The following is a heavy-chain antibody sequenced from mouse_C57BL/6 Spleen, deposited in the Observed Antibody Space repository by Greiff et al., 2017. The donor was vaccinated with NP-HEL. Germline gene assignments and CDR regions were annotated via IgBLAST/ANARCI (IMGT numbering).Heavy chain of an antibody. J-gene: IGHJ3*01. Sequence: QVQLQQPGAELVMPGASVKLSCKASGYTFTSYWMHWVKQRPGQGLEWIGEIDPSDSYTNYNQKVKGKSTLTVDKSSSTAYMQLSSLTSEDSAVYYCARSDAYWGQGTLVTVSA. CDR2: IDPSDSYT. CDR1: GYTFTSYW. V-gene: IGHV1-69*01. CDR3: ARSDAY.